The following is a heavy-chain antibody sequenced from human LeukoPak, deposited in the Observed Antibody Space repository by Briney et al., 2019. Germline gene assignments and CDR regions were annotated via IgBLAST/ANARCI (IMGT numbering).Heavy chain of an antibody. CDR2: ITISSTYI. V-gene: IGHV3-21*01. Sequence: GGSLRLSCAASGFTFSSYSMNWVRQAPGKGLEWVSSITISSTYIYYADSVKGRFTISRDNAKNSLYLQMNSLRAEDTAVYYCARDPYSGGYGDYYYYYMDLWGQGTTVTISS. D-gene: IGHD1-26*01. J-gene: IGHJ6*03. CDR1: GFTFSSYS. CDR3: ARDPYSGGYGDYYYYYMDL.